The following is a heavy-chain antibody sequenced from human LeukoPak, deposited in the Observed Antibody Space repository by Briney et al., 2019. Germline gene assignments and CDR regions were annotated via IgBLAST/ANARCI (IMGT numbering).Heavy chain of an antibody. J-gene: IGHJ4*02. Sequence: SSTSGGSTYYADSVRGRFTISRDNSKNTLYLQMNSLRAEDTAVYYCAATNWNYGYYFDYWGQGTLVTVSS. V-gene: IGHV3-23*01. CDR2: SSTSGGST. D-gene: IGHD1-7*01. CDR3: AATNWNYGYYFDY.